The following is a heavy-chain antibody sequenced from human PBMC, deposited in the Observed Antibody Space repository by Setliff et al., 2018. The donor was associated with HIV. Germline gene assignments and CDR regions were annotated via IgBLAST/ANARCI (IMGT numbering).Heavy chain of an antibody. Sequence: ASVKVSCKTSGYMFIAYGMSWVRRAPGQGLEWMGWIGPYNDRTEYAQEFQGRVSLTIDTSASTAYMELRSLRSDDTAVYYCARDHGGYNYTEACDVWGQGTMVTVSS. D-gene: IGHD3-3*01. CDR2: IGPYNDRT. CDR1: GYMFIAYG. J-gene: IGHJ3*01. CDR3: ARDHGGYNYTEACDV. V-gene: IGHV1-18*01.